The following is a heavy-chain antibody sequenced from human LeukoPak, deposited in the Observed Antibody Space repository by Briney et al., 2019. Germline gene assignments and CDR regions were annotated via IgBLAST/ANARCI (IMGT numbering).Heavy chain of an antibody. V-gene: IGHV3-21*01. CDR2: ITRSSNFI. Sequence: GGSLRLSCTVSGFSFSSYSMSWVRQAPGKGPEWVSAITRSSNFIYYADSVNGRFTIPRDNAKKSVFLQMNSLRDEDTAIYYFVSELYFSDESGLWGPGTMVTVSS. D-gene: IGHD3-22*01. CDR3: VSELYFSDESGL. J-gene: IGHJ3*01. CDR1: GFSFSSYS.